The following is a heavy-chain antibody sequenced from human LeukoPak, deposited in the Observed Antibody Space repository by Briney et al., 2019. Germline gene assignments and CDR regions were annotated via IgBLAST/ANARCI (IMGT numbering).Heavy chain of an antibody. J-gene: IGHJ6*02. Sequence: SETLSLTCAVYGGSFSGYYWSWIRQPPGKGLEWIGEINHSGSTNYNPSLKSRVTISVDTSKNQFSLKLSSVTAADTAVYFCVRHLRFGEPYYYGMDVWGQGTTVTVSS. V-gene: IGHV4-34*01. D-gene: IGHD3-10*01. CDR2: INHSGST. CDR3: VRHLRFGEPYYYGMDV. CDR1: GGSFSGYY.